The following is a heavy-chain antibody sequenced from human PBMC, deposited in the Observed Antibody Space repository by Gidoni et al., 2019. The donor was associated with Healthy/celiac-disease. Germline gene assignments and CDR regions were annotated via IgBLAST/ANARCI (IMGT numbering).Heavy chain of an antibody. Sequence: EVQLVESGGSLVKPGVSLRLSCAASGFTFSSYSMNWVRQAPGKGLEWVSSISSSSSYIYYADSVKGRFTISRDNAKNSLYLQMNSLRAEDTAVYYCARELIYSSGDPGGYGMDVWGQGTTVTVSS. V-gene: IGHV3-21*01. J-gene: IGHJ6*02. CDR2: ISSSSSYI. CDR1: GFTFSSYS. D-gene: IGHD6-19*01. CDR3: ARELIYSSGDPGGYGMDV.